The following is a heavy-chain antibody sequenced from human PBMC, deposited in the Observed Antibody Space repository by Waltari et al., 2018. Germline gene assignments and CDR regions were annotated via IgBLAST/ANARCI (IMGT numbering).Heavy chain of an antibody. Sequence: EVQLVESGGGLVQPGGSLSLSGADSGFAFGSTCMSWVRQAPGKGLEWVANIKQDGSEKYYVDSVKGRFTISRDNAKNSLYLQMNSLRAEDTAVYYCARGGGLEDYWGQGTLVTVSS. CDR2: IKQDGSEK. V-gene: IGHV3-7*01. D-gene: IGHD3-16*01. J-gene: IGHJ4*02. CDR1: GFAFGSTC. CDR3: ARGGGLEDY.